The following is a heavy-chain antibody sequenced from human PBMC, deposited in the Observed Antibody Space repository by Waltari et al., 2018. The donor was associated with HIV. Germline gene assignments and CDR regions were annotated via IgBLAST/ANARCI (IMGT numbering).Heavy chain of an antibody. CDR2: MFTGGTT. Sequence: EVQLVESGGGLVQPGGYLGLSCVVSGFNVSANYMSWVRQAPGKGLEWVSVMFTGGTTYYADSVKGRVTISRDNSRNTVYLQMNNLRAEDTAVYYCATDDFLTYWGQGTPVTVSS. CDR3: ATDDFLTY. V-gene: IGHV3-66*01. D-gene: IGHD7-27*01. CDR1: GFNVSANY. J-gene: IGHJ4*02.